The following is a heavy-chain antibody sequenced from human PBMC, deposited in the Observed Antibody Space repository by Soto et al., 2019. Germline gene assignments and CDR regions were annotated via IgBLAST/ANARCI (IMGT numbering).Heavy chain of an antibody. CDR1: GYTFTSYA. Sequence: QVQLVQSGAEVKKPGASVKVSCKASGYTFTSYAMHWVRQAPGQRLEWMGWINAGNGNTKYSQKFQGRVTITRDTSASTAYMELSSLISEDTAVYYCATGGEPLTLSRGGDYFHYWGQGTLVTVSS. CDR2: INAGNGNT. V-gene: IGHV1-3*01. J-gene: IGHJ4*02. D-gene: IGHD3-16*01. CDR3: ATGGEPLTLSRGGDYFHY.